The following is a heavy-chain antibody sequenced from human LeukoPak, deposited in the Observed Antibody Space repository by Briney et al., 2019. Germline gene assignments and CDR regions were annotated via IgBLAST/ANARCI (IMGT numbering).Heavy chain of an antibody. D-gene: IGHD6-13*01. CDR2: IKQGGREK. CDR3: AREGQQSFGMDV. CDR1: GFTFRNYW. J-gene: IGHJ6*02. Sequence: PGESLRLSCAASGFTFRNYWITWVRQAPGKGLEWVANIKQGGREKHYVDSVKGRFTISRDDATNSLYLQMNSLRIEDTAVYYCAREGQQSFGMDVWGQGTTVTVSS. V-gene: IGHV3-7*05.